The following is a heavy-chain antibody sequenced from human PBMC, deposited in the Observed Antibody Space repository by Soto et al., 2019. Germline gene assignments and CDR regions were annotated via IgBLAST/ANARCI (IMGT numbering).Heavy chain of an antibody. J-gene: IGHJ6*02. D-gene: IGHD3-10*01. CDR3: ARDSGAAGYYYGMDV. V-gene: IGHV1-69*13. CDR2: IIPIFGTA. CDR1: GGTFSSYA. Sequence: SVKVSCKASGGTFSSYAISWVRQAPGQGLEWMGGIIPIFGTANYAQKYQGRVTITADESTSTAYMELSSLRSEDTALYYCARDSGAAGYYYGMDVWGQGTTVTVSS.